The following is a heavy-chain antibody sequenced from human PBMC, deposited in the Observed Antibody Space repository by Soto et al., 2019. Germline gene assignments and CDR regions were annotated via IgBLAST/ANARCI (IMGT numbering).Heavy chain of an antibody. Sequence: GASVKVSCKASGFTFTSSAVQWVRQARGQRLEWIGGIVVGSGNTNNAQQFQERVTITRDMSTSTAYMELSSLRAEAPVVYYCAAMHDCDGLVAGDMDVWGQGTTVTVSS. J-gene: IGHJ6*02. D-gene: IGHD3-9*01. CDR3: AAMHDCDGLVAGDMDV. V-gene: IGHV1-58*01. CDR2: IVVGSGNT. CDR1: GFTFTSSA.